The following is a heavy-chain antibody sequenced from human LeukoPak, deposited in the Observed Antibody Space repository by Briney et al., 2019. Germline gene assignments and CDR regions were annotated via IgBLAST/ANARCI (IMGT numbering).Heavy chain of an antibody. D-gene: IGHD3-10*01. J-gene: IGHJ4*02. Sequence: SETLSLTCTVSGDSISSSSYYWGWIRQPPGKGLEWIGSIPYSGSTYYNPSLKSRVTISVDTSKNQFSLKLSSVTAADTAVYYCARCKDYYVSGSYYKTFDYWGQGTLVTVSS. V-gene: IGHV4-39*07. CDR3: ARCKDYYVSGSYYKTFDY. CDR1: GDSISSSSYY. CDR2: IPYSGST.